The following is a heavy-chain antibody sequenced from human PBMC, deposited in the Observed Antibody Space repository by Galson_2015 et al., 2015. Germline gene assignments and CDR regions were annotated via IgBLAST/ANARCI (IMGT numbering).Heavy chain of an antibody. CDR1: GFIFSSYG. Sequence: SLRLSCAASGFIFSSYGMHWVRQAPGKGLEWVALISHDGGNKYYADSVKGRFTISRDNSKNDLYLQMNSLRAEDTAVYYCARDNFGEQQLGAFDIWGQGTMVTVSS. CDR2: ISHDGGNK. V-gene: IGHV3-33*01. J-gene: IGHJ3*02. CDR3: ARDNFGEQQLGAFDI. D-gene: IGHD6-13*01.